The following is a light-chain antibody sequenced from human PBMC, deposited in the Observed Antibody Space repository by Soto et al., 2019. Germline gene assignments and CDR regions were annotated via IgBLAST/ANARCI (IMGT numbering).Light chain of an antibody. CDR2: DNN. CDR3: ATWDYRLGAAV. CDR1: ISNIASNY. V-gene: IGLV1-51*01. J-gene: IGLJ2*01. Sequence: QSVLTQPPSVSAAPGQKVTISCSGSISNIASNYVSWFQQVPGKVPTLLIYDNNQRFSDVPDRFSASKSGTSATLGITGLRPGDEADYYCATWDYRLGAAVFGGGTKVTVL.